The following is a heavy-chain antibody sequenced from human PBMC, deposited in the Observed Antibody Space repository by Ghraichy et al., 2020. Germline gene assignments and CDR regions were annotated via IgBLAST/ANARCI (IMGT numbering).Heavy chain of an antibody. V-gene: IGHV3-48*01. CDR3: ARNDDLWNGYADY. Sequence: LSLTCAASGFTFHTYSMNWVRQAPGKGLEWVSYISFSSNTIYYSDSVKGRFTISSDNAKNSLYLQMNSLRVEDTAVYYCARNDDLWNGYADYWGQGTLVTVSS. J-gene: IGHJ4*02. D-gene: IGHD3-3*01. CDR2: ISFSSNTI. CDR1: GFTFHTYS.